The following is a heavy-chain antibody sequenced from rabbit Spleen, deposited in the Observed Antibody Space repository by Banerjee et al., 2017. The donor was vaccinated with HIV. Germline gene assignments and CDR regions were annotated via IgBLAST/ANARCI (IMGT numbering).Heavy chain of an antibody. CDR1: GVSFSGNSY. J-gene: IGHJ4*01. D-gene: IGHD1-1*01. V-gene: IGHV1S45*01. CDR2: IDTGSSGFT. Sequence: QEQLVESGGDLVKPGASLTLTCIASGVSFSGNSYMCWVRQAPGKGLEWIACIDTGSSGFTYFASWAKGRFTISKTSSTTVTLQVTSLTAADTATYFCTRDDGSGHYIDGYFNLWGPGPSSPS. CDR3: TRDDGSGHYIDGYFNL.